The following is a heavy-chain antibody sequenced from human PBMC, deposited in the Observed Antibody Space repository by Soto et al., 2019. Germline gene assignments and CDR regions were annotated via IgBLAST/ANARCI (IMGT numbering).Heavy chain of an antibody. D-gene: IGHD2-2*01. CDR1: GFTFSSYE. V-gene: IGHV3-48*03. CDR3: ARVGCSTTSCYSIDY. CDR2: ISSSGGRI. J-gene: IGHJ4*02. Sequence: GGSLRLSCAASGFTFSSYEMNWVRQAPGKGLEWVSYISSSGGRISYADSVKGRFTISRDNAKNSLYLQMNSLRAEDTAVYYCARVGCSTTSCYSIDYWGQGTLVTVSS.